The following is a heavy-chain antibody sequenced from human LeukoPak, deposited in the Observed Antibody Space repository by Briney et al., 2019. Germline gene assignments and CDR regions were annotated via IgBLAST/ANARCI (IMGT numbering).Heavy chain of an antibody. CDR3: AKGPARTHGREDY. CDR1: GFTFSSYA. V-gene: IGHV3-23*01. Sequence: GGSLRLSCAASGFTFSSYAMSWVRQAPGKGLEWVSSISDSGGSTYYADSVKGRFTISRDNSKNTLYLQMNSLRGDDPAVYYCAKGPARTHGREDYWGQGTLVTVSS. CDR2: ISDSGGST. J-gene: IGHJ4*02. D-gene: IGHD1-1*01.